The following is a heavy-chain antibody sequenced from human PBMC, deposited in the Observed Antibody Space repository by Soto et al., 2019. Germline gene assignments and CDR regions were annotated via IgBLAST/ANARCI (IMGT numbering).Heavy chain of an antibody. J-gene: IGHJ6*04. CDR2: IIPIFGTA. CDR3: ARVDSSSPYCCYYGMEV. Sequence: ASCTDSGGSLSSYAISWVRQENGQGLEWMGGIIPIFGTANYAQKFQGRVMITADKSTSTAYMELSSLRSEDTAVYYCARVDSSSPYCCYYGMEVWGEPTTVTVSA. CDR1: GGSLSSYA. D-gene: IGHD6-6*01. V-gene: IGHV1-69*06.